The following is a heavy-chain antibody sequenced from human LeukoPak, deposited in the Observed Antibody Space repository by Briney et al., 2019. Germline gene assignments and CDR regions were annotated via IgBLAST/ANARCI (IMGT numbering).Heavy chain of an antibody. D-gene: IGHD4-17*01. CDR1: GYTFTSYD. CDR3: ARGGTVTTTYYYYMDV. J-gene: IGHJ6*03. Sequence: ASVKVSCKASGYTFTSYDINWVRQATGQGLEWMGWMNPNSGNTGYAQKFQGRVTMTRNTSISTAYMELSSLRSEDTAVYYCARGGTVTTTYYYYMDVWGKGTSVTVSS. CDR2: MNPNSGNT. V-gene: IGHV1-8*01.